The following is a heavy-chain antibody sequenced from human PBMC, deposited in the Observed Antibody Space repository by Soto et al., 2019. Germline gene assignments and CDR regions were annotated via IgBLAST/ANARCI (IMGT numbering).Heavy chain of an antibody. CDR2: ISSSSSYI. J-gene: IGHJ5*02. Sequence: EVQLVESGGGLVKRGGSLRLSCAASGFTFSSYSMNWVRQAPGKGLEWVSSISSSSSYIYYADSVKGRFTISRDNAKNSLYLQMNSLRAEDTAVYYCARDVHYDILTGYYVKSWFDPWGQGTLVTVSS. CDR1: GFTFSSYS. V-gene: IGHV3-21*01. CDR3: ARDVHYDILTGYYVKSWFDP. D-gene: IGHD3-9*01.